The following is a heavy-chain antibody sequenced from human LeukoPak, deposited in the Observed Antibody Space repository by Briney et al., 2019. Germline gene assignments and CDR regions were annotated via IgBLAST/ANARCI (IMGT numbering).Heavy chain of an antibody. J-gene: IGHJ4*01. CDR1: GFTFSSYV. D-gene: IGHD3/OR15-3a*01. CDR3: TIGPRRKRGLNTY. V-gene: IGHV3-23*01. Sequence: GGSLRLSCAASGFTFSSYVMSWVRQAPGKGLEWVSGINGNGGSTYYADSVKGRFTISRDNSKSTLYLQVNSLRAEDTAVYYCTIGPRRKRGLNTYWGHGTLVTVSS. CDR2: INGNGGST.